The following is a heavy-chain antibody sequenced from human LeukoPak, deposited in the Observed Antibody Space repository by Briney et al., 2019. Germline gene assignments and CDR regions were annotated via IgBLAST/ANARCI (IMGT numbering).Heavy chain of an antibody. CDR1: GYSFISYW. Sequence: GESLKISCKGSGYSFISYWIGWVRQASGKGLEWVGRIRSKANSYATAYAASVKGRFTISRDDSKNTAYLQMNSLKTEDTAVYYCTRHGRYYYDSSGYDPDYYYYGMDVWGQGTTVTVSS. D-gene: IGHD3-22*01. J-gene: IGHJ6*02. CDR3: TRHGRYYYDSSGYDPDYYYYGMDV. CDR2: IRSKANSYAT. V-gene: IGHV3-73*01.